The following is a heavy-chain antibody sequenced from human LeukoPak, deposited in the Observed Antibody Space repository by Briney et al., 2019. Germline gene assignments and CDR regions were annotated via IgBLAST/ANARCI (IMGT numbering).Heavy chain of an antibody. CDR1: GYTFTHYY. CDR2: INPSGGST. Sequence: ASVKVSCKASGYTFTHYYMHWVRQAPGQGLEWMGIINPSGGSTSYAQKCQGRVTMTRDTSPSTVYMELSSQRSEDTAVYYCAGAGYWAATGYATNWGQGTLVTVSS. J-gene: IGHJ4*02. CDR3: AGAGYWAATGYATN. V-gene: IGHV1-46*03. D-gene: IGHD6-13*01.